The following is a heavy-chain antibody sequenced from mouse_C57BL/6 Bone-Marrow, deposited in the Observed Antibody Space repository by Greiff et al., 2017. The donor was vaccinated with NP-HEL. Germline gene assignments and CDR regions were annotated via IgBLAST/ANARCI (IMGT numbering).Heavy chain of an antibody. CDR2: INPKNGGT. J-gene: IGHJ1*03. CDR1: GYTFTDYN. V-gene: IGHV1-18*01. D-gene: IGHD2-1*01. CDR3: ARMAFYFGNCDRYFDV. Sequence: EVQLQQSGPELVKPGASVKISCKASGYTFTDYNMDWVKQSHGQSLEWIGDINPKNGGTIYNQKFKGKATLTVDKSSNTAYMKLRSLTSEDTAVYYCARMAFYFGNCDRYFDVWGTGPTVTVPS.